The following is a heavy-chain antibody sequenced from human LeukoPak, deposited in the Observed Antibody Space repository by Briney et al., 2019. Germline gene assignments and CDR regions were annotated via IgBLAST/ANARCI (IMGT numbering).Heavy chain of an antibody. J-gene: IGHJ4*02. CDR3: TKSGTAIVGTTAAYYFDY. V-gene: IGHV3-49*04. CDR1: GFTFGDYA. Sequence: HPGGSLRLSCTASGFTFGDYAMSWVRQAPGKGLEWVGFIRSKAYGGTAEYAASVKGRFTISRDDSKSIAYLQMNSLKTEGTAVYYCTKSGTAIVGTTAAYYFDYWGQGTLVTVSS. D-gene: IGHD1-26*01. CDR2: IRSKAYGGTA.